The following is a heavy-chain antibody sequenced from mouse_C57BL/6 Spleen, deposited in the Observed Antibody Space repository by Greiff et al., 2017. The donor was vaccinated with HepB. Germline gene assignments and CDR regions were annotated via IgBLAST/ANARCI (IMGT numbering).Heavy chain of an antibody. D-gene: IGHD2-2*01. CDR2: INPNNGGT. V-gene: IGHV1-26*01. CDR3: ARIIGYPYYFDY. J-gene: IGHJ2*01. Sequence: EVQLQQSGPELVKPGASVKISCKASGYTFTDYYMNWVKQSHGKSLEWIGDINPNNGGTSYNQKFKGKATLTVDKSSSTASMELRSLTSEDSAVYYWARIIGYPYYFDYWGQGTTLTVSS. CDR1: GYTFTDYY.